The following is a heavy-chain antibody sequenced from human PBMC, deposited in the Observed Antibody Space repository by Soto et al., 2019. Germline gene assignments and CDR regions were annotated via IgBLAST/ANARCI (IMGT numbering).Heavy chain of an antibody. J-gene: IGHJ6*02. D-gene: IGHD6-13*01. Sequence: ASVKVSCKASGYTFTGYYLHWVRQAPGQGLEWMGWINPSSGGANIAQKFQGWVTMTRDTSKNQFSLKLSSVTAADTAVYYCASGIAATRYYYYGMDVWGQGTTVTVSS. CDR2: INPSSGGA. CDR1: GYTFTGYY. V-gene: IGHV1-2*04. CDR3: ASGIAATRYYYYGMDV.